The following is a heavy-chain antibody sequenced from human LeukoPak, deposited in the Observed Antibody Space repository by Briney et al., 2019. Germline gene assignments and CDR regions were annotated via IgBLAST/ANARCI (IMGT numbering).Heavy chain of an antibody. J-gene: IGHJ4*02. D-gene: IGHD3-22*01. CDR3: ARGRSYYYDSSGYHYFDY. CDR2: INHSGST. V-gene: IGHV4-34*01. Sequence: SETLSLTCAVYGGSFSGYYWSWIRQPPGKGLEWIGEINHSGSTNYNPSLKSRVTISVDTSKNQFSLKLSSVTAADTAVYYCARGRSYYYDSSGYHYFDYWGQRTLVTVSS. CDR1: GGSFSGYY.